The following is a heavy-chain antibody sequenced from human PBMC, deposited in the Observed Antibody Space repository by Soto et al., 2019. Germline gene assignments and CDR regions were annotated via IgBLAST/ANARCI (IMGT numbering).Heavy chain of an antibody. CDR2: IYYSGST. CDR3: ARHPSDFWFDP. CDR1: GGSISSSSYF. J-gene: IGHJ5*02. D-gene: IGHD2-21*02. Sequence: SATQSLTCSVSGGSISSSSYFWGRIRQPPGKGLEWIGSIYYSGSTYYNPSLKSRVTVSVDTSKNQFSLKLSSVTAAVTAVYYCARHPSDFWFDPWGKGTLVTSPQ. V-gene: IGHV4-39*01.